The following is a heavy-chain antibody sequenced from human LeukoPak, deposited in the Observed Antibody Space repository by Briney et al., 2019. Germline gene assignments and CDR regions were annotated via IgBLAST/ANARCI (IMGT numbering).Heavy chain of an antibody. CDR1: GFTFSSYG. CDR2: ISGSGGST. CDR3: AREVGANDY. Sequence: GGSLRLSCAASGFTFSSYGMSWVRQAPGKGLDWVSLISGSGGSTYYADSVKGRFTISRDNSKNTLYLRMKSLRAEDTAVYYCAREVGANDYWGQGTLVTVSS. D-gene: IGHD1-26*01. J-gene: IGHJ4*02. V-gene: IGHV3-23*01.